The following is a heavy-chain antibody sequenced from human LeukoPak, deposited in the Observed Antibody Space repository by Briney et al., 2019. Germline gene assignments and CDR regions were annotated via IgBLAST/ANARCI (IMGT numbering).Heavy chain of an antibody. D-gene: IGHD2-15*01. CDR2: IWYDGSNK. CDR3: ARGRGICSGASCYFDS. V-gene: IGHV3-33*01. J-gene: IGHJ4*02. CDR1: GFTFSSYG. Sequence: GGSLRLSCAASGFTFSSYGMHWVRRAPGKGLEWVAVIWYDGSNKYYADSVKGRFTISRDNSKNTLYLQMNSLRAEDTAVYYCARGRGICSGASCYFDSWGQGTLVTVSS.